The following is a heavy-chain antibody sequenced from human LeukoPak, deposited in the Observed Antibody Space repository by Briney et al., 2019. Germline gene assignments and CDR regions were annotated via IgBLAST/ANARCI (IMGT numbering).Heavy chain of an antibody. CDR2: ISAYNGNT. CDR3: ARGEMATTYYYYYGMDV. J-gene: IGHJ6*02. CDR1: GYTFTSYG. Sequence: ASVKVSCKASGYTFTSYGFSWVRQAPGQGLEWMGWISAYNGNTNYAQKLQGRVTLTTDTSTSTAYMELRSPRSDDTAVYYCARGEMATTYYYYYGMDVWGQGTTVTVSS. D-gene: IGHD5-24*01. V-gene: IGHV1-18*01.